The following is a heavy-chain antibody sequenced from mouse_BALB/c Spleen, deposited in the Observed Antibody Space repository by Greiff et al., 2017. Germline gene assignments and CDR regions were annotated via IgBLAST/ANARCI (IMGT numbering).Heavy chain of an antibody. D-gene: IGHD1-1*01. CDR2: INSNGGST. J-gene: IGHJ2*01. CDR1: GFTFSSYG. V-gene: IGHV5-6-3*01. Sequence: EVHLVESGGGLVQPGGSLKLSCAASGFTFSSYGMSWVRQTPDKRLELVATINSNGGSTYYPDSVKGRFTISRDNAKNTLYLQMSSLKSEDTAMYYCAREGYFITTVVAENYFDYWGQGTTLTVSS. CDR3: AREGYFITTVVAENYFDY.